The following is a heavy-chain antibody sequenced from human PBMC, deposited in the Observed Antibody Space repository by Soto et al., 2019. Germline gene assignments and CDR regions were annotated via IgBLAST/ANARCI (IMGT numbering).Heavy chain of an antibody. CDR3: ARRLYYDSSGYLNWFDP. CDR1: GGSISSRSYS. J-gene: IGHJ5*02. D-gene: IGHD3-22*01. CDR2: IYYSGST. Sequence: SETLSLTCSVSGGSISSRSYSCVWLRQPPGKGLEWIGSIYYSGSTYYNPSLKSRVTISVDTSKNQFSLKLSSVTAADTAVYYCARRLYYDSSGYLNWFDPWGQG. V-gene: IGHV4-39*01.